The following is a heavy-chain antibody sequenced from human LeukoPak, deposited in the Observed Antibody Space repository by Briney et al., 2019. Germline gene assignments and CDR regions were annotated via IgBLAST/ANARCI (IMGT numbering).Heavy chain of an antibody. D-gene: IGHD3-22*01. CDR2: IYTSGST. J-gene: IGHJ4*02. Sequence: SETLSLTCTVSGGSINDYYWSWIRQPAGKGLEWIGRIYTSGSTNYNPSLKSRVTMSVDTSKNQFSLKLSSVTAADTAVYYCAREGSYYDSSGTIDYWGQGTLVTVSS. CDR1: GGSINDYY. CDR3: AREGSYYDSSGTIDY. V-gene: IGHV4-4*07.